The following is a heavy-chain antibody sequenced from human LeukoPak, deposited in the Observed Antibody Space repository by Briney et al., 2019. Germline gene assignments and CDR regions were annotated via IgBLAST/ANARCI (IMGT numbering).Heavy chain of an antibody. CDR3: AREQNYYDSSGYRNWFDP. J-gene: IGHJ5*02. V-gene: IGHV3-21*01. CDR2: ISSSSSYI. Sequence: SGGSLRLSRAASGFTFSSYSMNWVRQAPGKGLEWVSSISSSSSYIYYADSVKGRFTISRDNAKNSLYLQMNSLRAEDTAVYYCAREQNYYDSSGYRNWFDPWGQGTLVTVSS. CDR1: GFTFSSYS. D-gene: IGHD3-22*01.